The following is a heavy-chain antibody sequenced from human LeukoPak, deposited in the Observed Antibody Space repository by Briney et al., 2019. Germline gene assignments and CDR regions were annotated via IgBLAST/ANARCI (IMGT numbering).Heavy chain of an antibody. CDR1: GFTFGSYA. V-gene: IGHV3-23*01. J-gene: IGHJ4*02. CDR2: ISGSGGST. D-gene: IGHD2-15*01. CDR3: ATTPDIVVVVAATSDY. Sequence: GGSLRLSCAASGFTFGSYAMSWVRQAPGKGLEWVSAISGSGGSTYYADSVKGRFTISRDNSKNTLYLQMNSLRAEDTAVYYCATTPDIVVVVAATSDYWGQGTLVTVSS.